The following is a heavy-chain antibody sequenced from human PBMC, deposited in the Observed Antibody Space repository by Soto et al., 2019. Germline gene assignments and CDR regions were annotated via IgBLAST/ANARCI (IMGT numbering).Heavy chain of an antibody. CDR2: INAGTGDT. CDR1: GFTFTNYA. Sequence: GASVKVSCKTSGFTFTNYAMHWVRQAPGQRLEWMGWINAGTGDTEYPQKFQGRVTFTRDTSASTAYMELSNLRSEDTAVYYCARGGSSNWPYDYWGQGTLVTVSS. J-gene: IGHJ4*02. V-gene: IGHV1-3*01. D-gene: IGHD6-13*01. CDR3: ARGGSSNWPYDY.